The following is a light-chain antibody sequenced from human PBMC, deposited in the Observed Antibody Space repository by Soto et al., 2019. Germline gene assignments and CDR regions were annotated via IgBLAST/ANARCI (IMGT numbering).Light chain of an antibody. V-gene: IGLV1-51*01. CDR3: ATWDDSLGAAV. Sequence: QSVLTQPPSVSAAPGQKVTISCSGSSSNIGKSHVSWYQHLPGTAPKLLIYDNHKRPSGIPDRLYGSKSGTAATLDITGLQAGDEAYYYCATWDDSLGAAVFGPGTKLTVL. CDR1: SSNIGKSH. J-gene: IGLJ1*01. CDR2: DNH.